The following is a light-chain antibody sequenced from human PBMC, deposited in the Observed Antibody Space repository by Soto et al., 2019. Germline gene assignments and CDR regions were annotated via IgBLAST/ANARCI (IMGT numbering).Light chain of an antibody. CDR2: GAS. CDR1: QVIGSRY. CDR3: QQFGSSIPHT. J-gene: IGKJ2*01. Sequence: EIVMTQSPGTLSLSPGERATISCRASQVIGSRYLAWYHQKSGQAPRLLIYGASSRATGIPDRFSGGGSGTDFTLTISRLEPEDFGVYYCQQFGSSIPHTLGQGTKLEIK. V-gene: IGKV3-20*01.